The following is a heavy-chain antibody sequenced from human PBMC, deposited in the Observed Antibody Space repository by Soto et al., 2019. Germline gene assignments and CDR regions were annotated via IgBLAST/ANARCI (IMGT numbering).Heavy chain of an antibody. Sequence: EVQLVESGGGLVQPGGSLRLSCEASGFTFSSYSRNWVRQVPGKGLEWVSSISSSSSTIYYADSVKGRFTISRDNAKNSLYLQMNSLRDEDTAVYYCAREGGNLNWFDPWGQGTLVTVSS. CDR3: AREGGNLNWFDP. V-gene: IGHV3-48*02. CDR1: GFTFSSYS. J-gene: IGHJ5*02. CDR2: ISSSSSTI. D-gene: IGHD1-26*01.